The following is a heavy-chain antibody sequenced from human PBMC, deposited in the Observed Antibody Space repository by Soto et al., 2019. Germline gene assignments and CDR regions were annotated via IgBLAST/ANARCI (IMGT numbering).Heavy chain of an antibody. D-gene: IGHD3-10*01. CDR2: INAGNGNT. Sequence: QVQLVQSGAEVKKPGASVKVSCKASGYTFTSYAMHWVRQATGQRLEWMGWINAGNGNTKYSQKFQGRVTITRDTSASTAYMELSSLRSEDTAVYYCARPALYYYGSGSSYYFDYWGQGTLVTVSS. CDR3: ARPALYYYGSGSSYYFDY. J-gene: IGHJ4*02. CDR1: GYTFTSYA. V-gene: IGHV1-3*01.